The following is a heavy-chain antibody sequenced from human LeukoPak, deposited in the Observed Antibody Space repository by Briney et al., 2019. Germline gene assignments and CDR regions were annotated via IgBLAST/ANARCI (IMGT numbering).Heavy chain of an antibody. Sequence: SETLSLTCTVSGGSISSHYWSWIRQPPGKGLEWIGYIYYSGSTNYNPSLKRRVTISVDTSKNQFSLKLSSVTATDTAVYYCARGYYYYMDVWGKGTTVTVSS. J-gene: IGHJ6*03. CDR3: ARGYYYYMDV. V-gene: IGHV4-59*11. CDR1: GGSISSHY. CDR2: IYYSGST.